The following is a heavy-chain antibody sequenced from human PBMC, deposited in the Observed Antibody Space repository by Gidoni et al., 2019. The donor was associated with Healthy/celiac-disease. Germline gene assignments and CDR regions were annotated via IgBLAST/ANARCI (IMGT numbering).Heavy chain of an antibody. D-gene: IGHD5-18*01. Sequence: QVQLVQSGAEVKKPGASVKVSCKASGYTFTSYALHWVRQAPGQRLEWMGWINAGNGNTKYSQKFQGRVTITRDTSASTAYMELSSLRSEDTAVYYCAGVGDRGYSYGWALDAFDIWGQGTMVTVSS. CDR3: AGVGDRGYSYGWALDAFDI. J-gene: IGHJ3*02. CDR1: GYTFTSYA. CDR2: INAGNGNT. V-gene: IGHV1-3*01.